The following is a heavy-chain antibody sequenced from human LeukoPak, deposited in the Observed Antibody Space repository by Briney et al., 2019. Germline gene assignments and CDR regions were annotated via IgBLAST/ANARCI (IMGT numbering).Heavy chain of an antibody. V-gene: IGHV1-2*02. Sequence: ASVKVSCKASGYTFTGYYMHWVRQAPGQGLEWMGWINPNSGGTNYAQKFQGRVTMTRDTSISTAYMELSRLRSDDTAVYYCASGGVVDYDILTGAMDVWGQGTTVTVSS. D-gene: IGHD3-9*01. CDR1: GYTFTGYY. J-gene: IGHJ6*02. CDR2: INPNSGGT. CDR3: ASGGVVDYDILTGAMDV.